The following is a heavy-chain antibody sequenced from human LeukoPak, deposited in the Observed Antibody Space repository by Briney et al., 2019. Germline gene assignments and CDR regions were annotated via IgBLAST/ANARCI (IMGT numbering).Heavy chain of an antibody. J-gene: IGHJ4*01. D-gene: IGHD3-9*01. V-gene: IGHV3-30*04. CDR1: GFTFSTYA. CDR3: ARFPTGFDY. CDR2: ISYDGSNK. Sequence: PGGSLRLSCAASGFTFSTYAMHWVRQAPGKGLEWVAVISYDGSNKNYADSVKGRFTISRDNSKNTLYLQMNSLRTEDTAVYYCARFPTGFDYWGHGTLVTVSS.